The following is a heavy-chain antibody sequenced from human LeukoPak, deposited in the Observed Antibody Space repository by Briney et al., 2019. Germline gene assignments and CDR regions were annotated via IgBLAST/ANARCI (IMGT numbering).Heavy chain of an antibody. CDR2: MWFGATT. CDR1: GDSISSSSSY. J-gene: IGHJ4*02. CDR3: ARGRRGSYFQDY. D-gene: IGHD1-26*01. Sequence: SETLSLTCTVSGDSISSSSSYWGWIRQPPGKGLEWIGSMWFGATTSYDPSLKSRDTISVDPSKNQFSLKLSSVTAADTALYYCARGRRGSYFQDYWGQGTLVTVSS. V-gene: IGHV4-39*07.